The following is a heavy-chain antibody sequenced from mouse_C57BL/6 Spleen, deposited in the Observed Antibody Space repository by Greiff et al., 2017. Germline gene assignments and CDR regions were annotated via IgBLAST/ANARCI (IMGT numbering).Heavy chain of an antibody. D-gene: IGHD1-1*01. J-gene: IGHJ2*01. CDR1: GYTFTSYW. CDR3: ARVGLYGSFDY. V-gene: IGHV1-64*01. CDR2: IHPNSGST. Sequence: VQLQQPGAELVKPGASVKLSCKASGYTFTSYWMHWVKQRPGQGLEWIGMIHPNSGSTNYNEKFKSKATLTVDKSSSTAYMQLSSLTSEDSAVYYCARVGLYGSFDYWGQGTTLTVSS.